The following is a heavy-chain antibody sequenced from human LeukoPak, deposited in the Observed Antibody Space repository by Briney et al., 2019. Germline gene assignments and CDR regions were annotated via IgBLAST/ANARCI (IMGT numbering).Heavy chain of an antibody. CDR2: ISSSGSTI. Sequence: PGRSLRLSCAASGFTFSDYYMSWIRQAPGKGLEWVSYISSSGSTIYYADSVKGRFTISRDNAKNSLYLQMNSLRAEDTAVYYCAREGYCSSTSCYTYAFDIWGQGTMVTVSS. CDR1: GFTFSDYY. V-gene: IGHV3-11*01. D-gene: IGHD2-2*02. J-gene: IGHJ3*02. CDR3: AREGYCSSTSCYTYAFDI.